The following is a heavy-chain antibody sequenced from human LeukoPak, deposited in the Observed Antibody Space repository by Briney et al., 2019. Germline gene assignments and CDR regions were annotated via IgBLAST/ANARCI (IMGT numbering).Heavy chain of an antibody. Sequence: GGSLTLSCALPGFTFSSYWKNWVRQAPGKGLEWVANKKQDGREKYYVDSVKGRFTIYRDNAKSSLYLQMNSLRAEYTGVYCCAGGTGWSFVYWGQGNLVTVSS. D-gene: IGHD6-19*01. J-gene: IGHJ4*02. V-gene: IGHV3-7*01. CDR1: GFTFSSYW. CDR2: KKQDGREK. CDR3: AGGTGWSFVY.